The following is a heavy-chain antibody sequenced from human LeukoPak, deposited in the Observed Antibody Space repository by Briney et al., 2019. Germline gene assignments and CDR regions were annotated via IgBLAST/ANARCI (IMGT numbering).Heavy chain of an antibody. J-gene: IGHJ4*02. V-gene: IGHV3-30*03. CDR3: ARWGRGFDY. CDR2: ISYDGSNK. Sequence: PGRSLRLSCAASGFTFSSYGMHWVRQAPGKGLEWVAVISYDGSNKYYADSVKGRFTISRDNAKNSLYLQMNSLRAEDTAVYYCARWGRGFDYWGQGTLVTVSS. D-gene: IGHD2-15*01. CDR1: GFTFSSYG.